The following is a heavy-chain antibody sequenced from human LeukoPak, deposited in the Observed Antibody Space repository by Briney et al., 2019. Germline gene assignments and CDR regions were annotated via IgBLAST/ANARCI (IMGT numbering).Heavy chain of an antibody. Sequence: GGSLRLSCAASGFSVSNNYMSWVRQAPGKGLEWVSFIYSGGTTGYADSVKGRFTISSHNSKNTLYLQMNRLRVEDTAVYYCGRIYASGIDPWGQGTLVTVSS. V-gene: IGHV3-53*04. CDR2: IYSGGTT. CDR3: GRIYASGIDP. D-gene: IGHD3-10*01. CDR1: GFSVSNNY. J-gene: IGHJ5*02.